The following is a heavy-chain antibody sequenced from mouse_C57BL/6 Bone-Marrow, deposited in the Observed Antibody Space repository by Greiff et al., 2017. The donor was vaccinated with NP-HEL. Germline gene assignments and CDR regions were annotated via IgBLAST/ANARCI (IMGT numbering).Heavy chain of an antibody. CDR1: GFTFSDYY. J-gene: IGHJ2*01. CDR2: INYDGSST. CDR3: ARDRRNYCDY. Sequence: EVKLMESEGGLVQPGSSMKLSCTASGFTFSDYYMAWVRQVPEKGLEWVANINYDGSSTYYLDSLKSRFIISRDNAKNILYLHMSSLKSEDTASYYCARDRRNYCDYWGQGTTLTVSS. V-gene: IGHV5-16*01.